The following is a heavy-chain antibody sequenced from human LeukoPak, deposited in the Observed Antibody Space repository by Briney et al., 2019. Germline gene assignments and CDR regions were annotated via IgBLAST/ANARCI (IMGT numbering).Heavy chain of an antibody. CDR3: AKDPYGTRYFDY. J-gene: IGHJ4*02. Sequence: GGSLRLSCVASGFTFSRNAMSWVRQAPGKGLEWVSSLSGSGGDTYYADSVKGRFTISGDNSKNTVYLQMNSLKAEDTAVYYCAKDPYGTRYFDYWGQGTLVTVSS. V-gene: IGHV3-23*01. D-gene: IGHD2-2*01. CDR1: GFTFSRNA. CDR2: LSGSGGDT.